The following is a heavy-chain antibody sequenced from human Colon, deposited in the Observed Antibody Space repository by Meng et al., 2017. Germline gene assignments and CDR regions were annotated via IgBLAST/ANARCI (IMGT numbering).Heavy chain of an antibody. CDR3: AINRNWHFNL. D-gene: IGHD1-14*01. J-gene: IGHJ2*01. V-gene: IGHV3-53*02. CDR2: IYSDGRT. CDR1: GLTVNDNY. Sequence: EVQLVETGGGLFQHGGSLRLSCPASGLTVNDNYMSWVRQAPGKGLEWVSYIYSDGRTFSADSVKGRFAISRDNSKNTLYLQMNSLRAEDTAIYYCAINRNWHFNLWGRGTLVTVSS.